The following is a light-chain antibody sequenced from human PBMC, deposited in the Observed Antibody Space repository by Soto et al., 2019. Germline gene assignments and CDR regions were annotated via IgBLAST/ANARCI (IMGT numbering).Light chain of an antibody. V-gene: IGLV2-8*01. CDR1: SSDVGGYNY. Sequence: QSVLTQPPSASGSPGQSVTISCTGTSSDVGGYNYVSWYQQHPGKAPKLMIYEVSKRPSGVPDRFSGSKSANTASLTVSGLQAVDEADYYCSSYAGGNNLYVFGTGTKVTVL. J-gene: IGLJ1*01. CDR3: SSYAGGNNLYV. CDR2: EVS.